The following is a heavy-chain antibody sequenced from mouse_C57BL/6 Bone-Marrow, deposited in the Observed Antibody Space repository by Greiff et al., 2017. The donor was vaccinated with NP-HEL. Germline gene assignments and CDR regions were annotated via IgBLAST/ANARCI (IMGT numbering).Heavy chain of an antibody. D-gene: IGHD2-2*01. Sequence: DVMLVESGGGLVKPGGSLKLSCAASGFTFSSYAMSWVRQTPEKRLEWVATISDGGSYTYYPDNVKGRFTISRDNAKNNLYLQMSHLKSEDTAMYYCARDRGYYGYEAWFAYWGQGTLVTVSA. CDR3: ARDRGYYGYEAWFAY. J-gene: IGHJ3*01. V-gene: IGHV5-4*01. CDR2: ISDGGSYT. CDR1: GFTFSSYA.